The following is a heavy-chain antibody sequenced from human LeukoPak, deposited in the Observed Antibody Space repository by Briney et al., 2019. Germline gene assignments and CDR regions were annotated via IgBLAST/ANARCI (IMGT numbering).Heavy chain of an antibody. Sequence: KASETLSLTCAVSGYSISSGYYWGWIRQPPGKGLEWIGSIYHSGSTYYNPSLKSRVTISVDTSKNQFSLRLSSVTAADTAVYYCARPFWSGYHDAFDIWGQGTMVTVSS. CDR2: IYHSGST. V-gene: IGHV4-38-2*01. J-gene: IGHJ3*02. CDR3: ARPFWSGYHDAFDI. D-gene: IGHD3-3*01. CDR1: GYSISSGYY.